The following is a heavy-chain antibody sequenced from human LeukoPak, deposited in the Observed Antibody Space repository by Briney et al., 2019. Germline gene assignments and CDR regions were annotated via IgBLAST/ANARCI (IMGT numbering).Heavy chain of an antibody. D-gene: IGHD3-10*01. Sequence: GGSLRLSCAASGFTFSSYWMHWVRHAPRRGLLWVSRVNTDGSTTSYADSVKGRFTISRDNAKNTLYLQMNSLRAEDTALYYCASLLWFGESLPNWFDSWGQGTLVTVSS. CDR1: GFTFSSYW. J-gene: IGHJ5*01. CDR3: ASLLWFGESLPNWFDS. V-gene: IGHV3-74*01. CDR2: VNTDGSTT.